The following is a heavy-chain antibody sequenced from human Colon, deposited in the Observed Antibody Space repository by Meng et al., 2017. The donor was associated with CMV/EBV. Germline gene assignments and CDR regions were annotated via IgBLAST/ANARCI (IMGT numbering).Heavy chain of an antibody. CDR1: GFTFSNVW. J-gene: IGHJ4*02. CDR2: IKSKTGGGTT. CDR3: TTLKGQIVSAAGY. Sequence: GESLKISCAASGFTFSNVWMSWVRQAPGKGLEWVGRIKSKTGGGTTDYAAPVKDRFTISRDDSKNTLYLQMNSLKTEDTALYYCTTLKGQIVSAAGYWGQGMLVTVSS. D-gene: IGHD2-2*01. V-gene: IGHV3-15*01.